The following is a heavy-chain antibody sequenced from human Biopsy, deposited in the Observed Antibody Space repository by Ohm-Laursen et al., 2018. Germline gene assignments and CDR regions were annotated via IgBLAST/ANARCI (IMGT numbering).Heavy chain of an antibody. Sequence: GTLSLTCAVSGGSMSSYYWTWIRQPPGKGLEWIGYIYNSGSTNYNPSLKSRVTISVAVDTSKSQFSLRLSSGTAADTAMYYCARGEAGVYDALDIWGQGTMVIVSS. V-gene: IGHV4-59*01. D-gene: IGHD5/OR15-5a*01. CDR3: ARGEAGVYDALDI. CDR2: IYNSGST. CDR1: GGSMSSYY. J-gene: IGHJ3*02.